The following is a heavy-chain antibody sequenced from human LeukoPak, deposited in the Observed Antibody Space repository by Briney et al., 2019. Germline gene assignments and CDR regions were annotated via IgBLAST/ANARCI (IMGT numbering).Heavy chain of an antibody. J-gene: IGHJ5*02. D-gene: IGHD1-26*01. CDR1: GFTFSDSA. CDR3: TRDSGTYNWFDP. V-gene: IGHV3-73*01. CDR2: MDKGTNLYAT. Sequence: GGSLKLSCVASGFTFSDSAIHWVRQCSGKGLEWIGHMDKGTNLYATALAASVKGRFTVSRDDSKNTAYLHMNSLKTEDTALYYCTRDSGTYNWFDPWGQGTLVTVSS.